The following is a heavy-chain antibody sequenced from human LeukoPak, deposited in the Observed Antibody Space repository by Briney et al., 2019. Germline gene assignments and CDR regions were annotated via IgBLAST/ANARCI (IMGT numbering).Heavy chain of an antibody. V-gene: IGHV3-74*01. D-gene: IGHD5-18*01. Sequence: AGGSLRLSCAASGFTFNSYWLLWVRQAPGKGLVWVSRINRDGTTTAYADSVKGRFTISRDNAKNTLYLQMNSLRAEDTAVYYCASTPRGYSYDFDYWGQGTLVTVSS. J-gene: IGHJ4*02. CDR1: GFTFNSYW. CDR3: ASTPRGYSYDFDY. CDR2: INRDGTTT.